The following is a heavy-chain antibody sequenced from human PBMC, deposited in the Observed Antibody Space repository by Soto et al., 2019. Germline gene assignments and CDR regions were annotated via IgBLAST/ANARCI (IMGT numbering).Heavy chain of an antibody. CDR2: IYYSGST. V-gene: IGHV4-39*01. CDR1: GGSISSSSYY. D-gene: IGHD5-12*01. Sequence: PSETLSLTCTVSGGSISSSSYYWGWIRQPPGKGLEWIGSIYYSGSTYYNPSLKSRVTISVDTSKNQFSLKLSSVTAADTAVYYCARLTAATNDAFDIWGQGTVVTVSS. J-gene: IGHJ3*02. CDR3: ARLTAATNDAFDI.